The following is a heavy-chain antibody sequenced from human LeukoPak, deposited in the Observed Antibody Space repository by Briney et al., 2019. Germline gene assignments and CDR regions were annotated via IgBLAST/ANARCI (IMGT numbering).Heavy chain of an antibody. J-gene: IGHJ4*02. CDR3: ARHVLRYYFDS. D-gene: IGHD2-8*02. CDR2: IYHSGNT. CDR1: GDSISSGGNY. Sequence: SETLSLTCTVSGDSISSGGNYWIWLRQRPGQGLEGLGCIYHSGNTYDNPSLKSRLTMSVNTSKNQFSLKLSSVTAADTAVYYCARHVLRYYFDSWGQGTLVTVSS. V-gene: IGHV4-31*03.